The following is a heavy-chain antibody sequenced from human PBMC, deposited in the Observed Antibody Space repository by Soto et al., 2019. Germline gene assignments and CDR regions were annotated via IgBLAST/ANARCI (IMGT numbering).Heavy chain of an antibody. J-gene: IGHJ4*02. CDR3: ATWRSYSGSYCFDY. V-gene: IGHV1-69*06. CDR1: GGTLNTYT. Sequence: QVQLVQSGAEVRKPGASVKVSCEASGGTLNTYTINWMRQAPGRGLEWVGQIVPMYDAVNYAEKFQGRVTITADKSSKTAYMGMTSLRSEDTALYFCATWRSYSGSYCFDYWGQGTLVTVSS. CDR2: IVPMYDAV. D-gene: IGHD1-26*01.